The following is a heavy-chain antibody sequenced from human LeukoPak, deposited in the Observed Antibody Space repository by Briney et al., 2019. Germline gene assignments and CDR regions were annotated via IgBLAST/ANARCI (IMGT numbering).Heavy chain of an antibody. CDR2: INPSGGST. V-gene: IGHV1-46*01. Sequence: GASVKVSCKASGYTFTNYYIHWVRQAPGQGLEWMGIINPSGGSTSYAQKFQGRVTMTRDMSTRTVYMELSDLRSKDTAVYYCARVPFEGYGDYVYFDYWGQGTLVTVSS. CDR1: GYTFTNYY. D-gene: IGHD4-17*01. J-gene: IGHJ4*02. CDR3: ARVPFEGYGDYVYFDY.